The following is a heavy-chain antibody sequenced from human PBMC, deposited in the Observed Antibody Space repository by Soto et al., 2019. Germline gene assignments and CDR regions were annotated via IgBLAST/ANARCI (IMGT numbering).Heavy chain of an antibody. J-gene: IGHJ6*02. CDR1: GFTLSSYA. CDR2: ISYDGSNK. Sequence: PGGSLRLSCAASGFTLSSYAMHWVRQAPGKGLEWVAVISYDGSNKYYADSVKGRFTISRANSTTTLYLQMNSLRAEHTALYYSASNSAGETYYYYYCMDVWRQGTTVTVSS. D-gene: IGHD1-1*01. V-gene: IGHV3-30-3*01. CDR3: ASNSAGETYYYYYCMDV.